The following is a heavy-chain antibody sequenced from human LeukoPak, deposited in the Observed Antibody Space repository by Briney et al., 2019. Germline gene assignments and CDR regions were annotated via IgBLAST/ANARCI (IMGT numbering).Heavy chain of an antibody. Sequence: ASVKVSCKASGYTFNAYYIHWVRQAPGQGLEWMGWLTPNGATNYAQRFQGRITMTRDTSISTAYMELSRLRFDDTAVYYCARSPPHYYDGSGYYYPNWFDPWGQGTLVTVSS. D-gene: IGHD3-22*01. CDR2: LTPNGAT. J-gene: IGHJ5*02. V-gene: IGHV1-2*02. CDR1: GYTFNAYY. CDR3: ARSPPHYYDGSGYYYPNWFDP.